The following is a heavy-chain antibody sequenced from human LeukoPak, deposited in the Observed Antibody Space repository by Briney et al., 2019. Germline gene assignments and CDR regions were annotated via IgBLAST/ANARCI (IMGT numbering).Heavy chain of an antibody. CDR1: RFTFSSYS. CDR2: ISSSSSYI. Sequence: PGGSLRLSCAASRFTFSSYSMNWVRQAPGKGLEWVSSISSSSSYICYADSVKGRFTISRDNAKNSLYLQMNSLRAEDTAVYYCAITYCSGGSCYPMHFADWGQGTLVTVSS. V-gene: IGHV3-21*01. CDR3: AITYCSGGSCYPMHFAD. J-gene: IGHJ4*02. D-gene: IGHD2-15*01.